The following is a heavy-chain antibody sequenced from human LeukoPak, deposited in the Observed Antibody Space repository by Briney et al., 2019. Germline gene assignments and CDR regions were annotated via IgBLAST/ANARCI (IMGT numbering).Heavy chain of an antibody. CDR3: AKGIELWLTYFDH. CDR2: ISGNGGST. Sequence: PGWSLRLSCVASGFSFSSYVMNWVRQAPGTGLDWVSAISGNGGSTYYADSVKGRFTISRDNSKNTLSLQMNSLRAEDTAVYYCAKGIELWLTYFDHWGQGALVTASS. D-gene: IGHD5-18*01. V-gene: IGHV3-23*01. J-gene: IGHJ4*02. CDR1: GFSFSSYV.